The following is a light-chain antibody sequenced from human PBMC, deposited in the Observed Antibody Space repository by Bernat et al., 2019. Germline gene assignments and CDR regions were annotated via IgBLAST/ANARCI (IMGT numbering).Light chain of an antibody. J-gene: IGLJ3*02. CDR2: DDS. CDR1: NIGSKS. V-gene: IGLV3-21*03. CDR3: QVWESSSDRGV. Sequence: SHVLTQPPSVSVAPGKTARITCGGNNIGSKSVHWDQQKPGQAPVLVVYDDSDRPSGIPERFSGSNSGNTATLTISGVEAGDEADYYCQVWESSSDRGVFGGGTKLTVL.